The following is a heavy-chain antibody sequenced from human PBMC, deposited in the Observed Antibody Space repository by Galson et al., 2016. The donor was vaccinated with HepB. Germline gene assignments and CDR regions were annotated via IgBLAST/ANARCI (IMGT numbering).Heavy chain of an antibody. J-gene: IGHJ4*02. CDR2: IYYSGST. CDR3: ARGYRYSGSAYRELDY. Sequence: ETLSLTCAVSGGSISSYSWSWIRQPPGKGLEWIGYIYYSGSTKYNPSLKSRVALSVDTSRNQFSLNLSSVTAADTAVYYCARGYRYSGSAYRELDYWGQGTLVTVSS. V-gene: IGHV4-59*01. CDR1: GGSISSYS. D-gene: IGHD1-26*01.